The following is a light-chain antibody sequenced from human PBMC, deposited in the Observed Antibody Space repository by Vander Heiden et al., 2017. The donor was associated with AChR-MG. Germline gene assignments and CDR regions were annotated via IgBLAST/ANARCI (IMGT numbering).Light chain of an antibody. CDR2: DVN. V-gene: IGLV2-11*01. CDR3: CSYAGSYTLI. Sequence: QSALTQPRSVSGSPGQSVTISCTGTSSDVGGYNFVSWYQQQPGKAPKLIIYDVNKRPSGVPARFSGSKSGNTASLIISGLQAEDEADYSCCSYAGSYTLIFGGGTKLSVV. J-gene: IGLJ2*01. CDR1: SSDVGGYNF.